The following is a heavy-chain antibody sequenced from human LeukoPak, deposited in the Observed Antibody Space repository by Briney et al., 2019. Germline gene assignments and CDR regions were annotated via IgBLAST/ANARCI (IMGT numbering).Heavy chain of an antibody. CDR3: AREVYSYALDALDL. CDR2: ISMDGIQE. Sequence: GGSLKLSCAASGFRFNNYAMHWVRQPPGTGLEWVAVISMDGIQEYYADSVKGRFSISRDNSKNTLYLHMNSLRSEDTAVYYCAREVYSYALDALDLWGQGTMVTVSS. D-gene: IGHD5-18*01. V-gene: IGHV3-30*04. CDR1: GFRFNNYA. J-gene: IGHJ3*01.